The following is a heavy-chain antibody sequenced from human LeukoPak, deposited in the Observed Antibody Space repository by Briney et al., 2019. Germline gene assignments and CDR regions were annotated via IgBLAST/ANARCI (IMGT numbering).Heavy chain of an antibody. Sequence: PGGSLRLSCAASGFTFSSYSMNWVRQAPGKGLEWVSYISSSSSTIYYADSVKGRFTISRDNAKNSLYLQMDSLRAEDTAVYYCARGTVLLWFGELDPKPPHYFDYWGQGTLVTVSS. CDR3: ARGTVLLWFGELDPKPPHYFDY. D-gene: IGHD3-10*01. J-gene: IGHJ4*02. CDR1: GFTFSSYS. V-gene: IGHV3-48*04. CDR2: ISSSSSTI.